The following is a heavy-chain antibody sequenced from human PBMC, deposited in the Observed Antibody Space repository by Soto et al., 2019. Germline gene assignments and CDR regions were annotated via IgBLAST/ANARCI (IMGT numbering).Heavy chain of an antibody. CDR3: ARGPSARRVVPAAPYYYYYYMDV. CDR2: INHSGST. D-gene: IGHD2-2*01. Sequence: QVQLQQWGAGLLKPSETLSLTCAVYGGSFSGYYWSWIRQPPGKGLEWIGEINHSGSTNYNPSLKSRVTISVDTSKNQFSLKLSSVTAADTAVYYCARGPSARRVVPAAPYYYYYYMDVWGKGTTVTVSS. V-gene: IGHV4-34*01. J-gene: IGHJ6*03. CDR1: GGSFSGYY.